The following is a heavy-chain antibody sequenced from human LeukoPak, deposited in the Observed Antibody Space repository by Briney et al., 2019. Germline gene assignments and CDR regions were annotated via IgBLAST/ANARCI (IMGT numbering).Heavy chain of an antibody. V-gene: IGHV3-7*01. CDR2: IKQDGSEK. CDR3: ARVGVDSGSYKGADY. D-gene: IGHD1-26*01. J-gene: IGHJ4*02. Sequence: GGSLRLSCAASGFTFSSYWMSWVRQAPGKGLEWVANIKQDGSEKYYVDSVKGRFTISRDNAKNSLYLQMNSLRSEDTAAYYCARVGVDSGSYKGADYWGQGTLVSVSS. CDR1: GFTFSSYW.